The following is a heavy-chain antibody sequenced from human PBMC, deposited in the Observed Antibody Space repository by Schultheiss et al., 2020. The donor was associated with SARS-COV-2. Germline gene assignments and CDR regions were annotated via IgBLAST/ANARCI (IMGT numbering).Heavy chain of an antibody. CDR1: GFTFRSYA. CDR2: ITGSGGTT. J-gene: IGHJ4*02. V-gene: IGHV3-23*01. Sequence: GSLRLSCAATGFTFRSYAMSWVRQAPGKGLEWVASITGSGGTTSYADSVKGRLTISRDTSKNTLYLQLNNLRAEDTAVYYCARTIFGVVIIGPVYWGQGTLVTVSS. D-gene: IGHD3-3*01. CDR3: ARTIFGVVIIGPVY.